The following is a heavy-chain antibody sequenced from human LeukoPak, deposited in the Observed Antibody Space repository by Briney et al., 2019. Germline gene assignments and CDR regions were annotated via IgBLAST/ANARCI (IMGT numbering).Heavy chain of an antibody. CDR1: GFTFSSYA. D-gene: IGHD2-8*01. J-gene: IGHJ6*03. Sequence: GGSLRLSCAASGFTFSSYAMNWVRQAPGRGLEWVSGFSGSGGTTYYADSVKGRFTISRDNSKNALYLQMNSLRAEDTAVYYCANGNRCTSPNCLGYYYFYMDVWGKGTTVTVSS. CDR2: FSGSGGTT. V-gene: IGHV3-23*01. CDR3: ANGNRCTSPNCLGYYYFYMDV.